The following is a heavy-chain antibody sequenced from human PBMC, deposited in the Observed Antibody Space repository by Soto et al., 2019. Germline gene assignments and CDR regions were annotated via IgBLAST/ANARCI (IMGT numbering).Heavy chain of an antibody. Sequence: EVQLVESGGGLVQPGGSLRLSCAASGFTFSTYWMHWVRQAPGKGLVWVSRIKGDASTTDYADSVKGRFTISRENGKDTLYLQMNSLRAEDTAVYYCARDLYGFGSWGQGTLVTVSS. J-gene: IGHJ4*02. CDR3: ARDLYGFGS. CDR1: GFTFSTYW. CDR2: IKGDASTT. V-gene: IGHV3-74*01. D-gene: IGHD3-16*01.